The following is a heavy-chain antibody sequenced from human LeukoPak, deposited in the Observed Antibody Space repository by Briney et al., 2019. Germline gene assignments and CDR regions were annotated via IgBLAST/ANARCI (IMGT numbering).Heavy chain of an antibody. V-gene: IGHV4-59*01. CDR3: ARSPPFIAAAGNWFDP. CDR2: IYYSGST. CDR1: GGSISSYY. D-gene: IGHD6-13*01. Sequence: SETLSLTCTVSGGSISSYYWSWIRQPPGKGLEWIGYIYYSGSTNYNPSLKSRVTISVDTSKNQFSLKLSSVTAADTAVYYCARSPPFIAAAGNWFDPWGQGTLVTVSS. J-gene: IGHJ5*02.